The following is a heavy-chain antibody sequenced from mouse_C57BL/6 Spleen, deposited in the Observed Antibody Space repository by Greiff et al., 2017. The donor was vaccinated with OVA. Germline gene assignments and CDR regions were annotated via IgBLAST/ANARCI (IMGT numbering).Heavy chain of an antibody. CDR2: IDPSDSET. V-gene: IGHV1-52*01. Sequence: QVQLQQPGAELVRPGSSVKLSCKASGYTFTSYWMHWVKQRPIQGLEWIGNIDPSDSETHYNQKFKDKATLTVDKSSSTAYMQLSSLTSEDSAVYYCARTMVTTDWDFDVWGTGTTVTVSS. D-gene: IGHD2-2*01. J-gene: IGHJ1*03. CDR3: ARTMVTTDWDFDV. CDR1: GYTFTSYW.